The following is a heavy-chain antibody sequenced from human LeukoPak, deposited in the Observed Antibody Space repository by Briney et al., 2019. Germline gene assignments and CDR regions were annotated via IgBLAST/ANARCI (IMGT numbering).Heavy chain of an antibody. D-gene: IGHD7-27*01. V-gene: IGHV3-66*01. Sequence: GGSLRLSCAAPGFTISTKYMTWVRQAPGKGLEWVSVIYADGTTYYADSVKARFTLSRDSSKNTLYLQMNSLRAVDTAVYYCARASDWGPDYWGQGTLVTVSS. CDR2: IYADGTT. CDR1: GFTISTKY. CDR3: ARASDWGPDY. J-gene: IGHJ4*02.